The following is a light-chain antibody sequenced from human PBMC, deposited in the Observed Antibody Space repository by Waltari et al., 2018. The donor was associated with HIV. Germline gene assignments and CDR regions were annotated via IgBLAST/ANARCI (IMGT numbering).Light chain of an antibody. CDR2: QDK. J-gene: IGLJ3*02. CDR3: QAWDSSTVV. V-gene: IGLV3-1*01. CDR1: KLGNKY. Sequence: SYEFTQPPSVSVSPGQTASITCSGDKLGNKYVCWYQQKPGQSPVLVIYQDKKRPAGIPVRFSGTNPGNTATLTISGTQAVDEADDYCQAWDSSTVVFGGGTKLTVL.